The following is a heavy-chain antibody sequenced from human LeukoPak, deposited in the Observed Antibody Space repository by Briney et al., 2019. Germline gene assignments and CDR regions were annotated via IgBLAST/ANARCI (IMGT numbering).Heavy chain of an antibody. CDR2: IIPIFGTA. CDR1: GGTFCSYA. V-gene: IGHV1-69*01. J-gene: IGHJ5*02. CDR3: ARGHRILHWFDP. D-gene: IGHD1-14*01. Sequence: SVKVSCKASGGTFCSYAISWVRQAPGQGLEWMGGIIPIFGTANYAQKFQGRVTITADESTSTAYMELSSLRSEDTAVYYCARGHRILHWFDPWGQGTLVTVSS.